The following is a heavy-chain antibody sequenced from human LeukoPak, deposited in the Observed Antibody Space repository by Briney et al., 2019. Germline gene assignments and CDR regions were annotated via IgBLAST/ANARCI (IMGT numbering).Heavy chain of an antibody. CDR1: GYTFTSYG. CDR3: ARERGGSAAFDI. D-gene: IGHD2-15*01. J-gene: IGHJ3*02. Sequence: ASVKVSCKASGYTFTSYGISWVRQAPGQGLEWMGWISAYNGNTNYAQKLQGRVTMTTDKSTSTAYMELSSLRSEDTAVYYCARERGGSAAFDIWGQGTMVTVSS. CDR2: ISAYNGNT. V-gene: IGHV1-18*01.